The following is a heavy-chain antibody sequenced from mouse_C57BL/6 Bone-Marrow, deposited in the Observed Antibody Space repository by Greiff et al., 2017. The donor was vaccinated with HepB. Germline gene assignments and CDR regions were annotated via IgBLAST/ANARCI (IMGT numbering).Heavy chain of an antibody. CDR1: GFTFSSYA. Sequence: DVKLVESGEGLVKPGGSLKLSCAASGFTFSSYAMSWVRQTPEKRLEWVAYISSGGDYTYYADTVKGRFTISRDNARNTLYLQMSSLKSQDTAMYYCTRDRPYYYGSSWYFDVWGTGTTVTVSS. J-gene: IGHJ1*03. CDR3: TRDRPYYYGSSWYFDV. D-gene: IGHD1-1*01. CDR2: ISSGGDYT. V-gene: IGHV5-9-1*02.